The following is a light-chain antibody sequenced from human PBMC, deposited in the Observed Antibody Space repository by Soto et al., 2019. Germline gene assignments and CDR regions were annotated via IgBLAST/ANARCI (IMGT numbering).Light chain of an antibody. CDR1: SSNIGEGYD. V-gene: IGLV1-40*01. CDR3: QSYESSMSDSV. Sequence: QSVLTQPPSVSGAPGQRVTISCTGSSSNIGEGYDVQWYQQLPGTAPKLLIYGNSNRPSGVPDRFSGSKSGTSASLAITVLQAEDEADYYCQSYESSMSDSVFGGGTKLTVL. J-gene: IGLJ2*01. CDR2: GNS.